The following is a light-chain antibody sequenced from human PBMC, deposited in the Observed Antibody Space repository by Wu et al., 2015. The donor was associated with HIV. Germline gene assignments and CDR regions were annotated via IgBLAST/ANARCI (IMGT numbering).Light chain of an antibody. CDR3: QQYGSSPWT. J-gene: IGKJ1*01. Sequence: EIVLTQSPGTLSLSPGERATLSCRASQSVSGRYLAWYQQKPGQAPRLLIYSASKRATGIPDRFIDSGSGTDFTLTISRLEPEDSAVYYCQQYGSSPWTFGQGTKVEIK. CDR1: QSVSGRY. CDR2: SAS. V-gene: IGKV3-20*01.